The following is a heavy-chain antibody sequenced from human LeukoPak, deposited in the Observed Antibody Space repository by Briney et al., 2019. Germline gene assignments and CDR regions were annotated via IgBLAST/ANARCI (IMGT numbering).Heavy chain of an antibody. CDR2: IYYSGST. V-gene: IGHV4-39*01. Sequence: SETQSLTCAVSGGSISSGGYSWSWIRQPPGKGLEWIGSIYYSGSTYYNPSLKSRVTISIGTSTNQFSLKLSSVTAADTAVYYCARLRFLEWLDYIDYWGQGTLVTVSS. CDR3: ARLRFLEWLDYIDY. J-gene: IGHJ4*02. CDR1: GGSISSGGYS. D-gene: IGHD3-3*01.